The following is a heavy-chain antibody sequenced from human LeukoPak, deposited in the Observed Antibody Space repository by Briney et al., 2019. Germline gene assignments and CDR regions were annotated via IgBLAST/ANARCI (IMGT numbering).Heavy chain of an antibody. CDR1: GGSISSYY. D-gene: IGHD1-1*01. J-gene: IGHJ4*02. Sequence: SETLSLTCTVSGGSISSYYWGWIRQPPGKGLEWIGSIYHSGSTYYNPSLKSRVTISVDTSKNQFSLKLSSVTAADTAVYYCARDGLPTWNDRYFDYWGQGTLVTVSS. CDR2: IYHSGST. V-gene: IGHV4-38-2*02. CDR3: ARDGLPTWNDRYFDY.